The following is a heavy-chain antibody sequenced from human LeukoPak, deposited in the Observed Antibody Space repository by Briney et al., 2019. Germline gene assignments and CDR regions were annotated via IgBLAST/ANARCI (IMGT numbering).Heavy chain of an antibody. CDR1: GLTFSNYS. D-gene: IGHD6-13*01. V-gene: IGHV3-11*01. CDR2: ISGSGTTI. CDR3: ARGLVAAAGSFDY. J-gene: IGHJ4*02. Sequence: GGSLRLFCAASGLTFSNYSMSWIRQAPGKGLEWVSYISGSGTTIYYADSVRGRFTISRDNAENSLYLQMNSLRAEDTAMYYCARGLVAAAGSFDYWGQGTLVTVSS.